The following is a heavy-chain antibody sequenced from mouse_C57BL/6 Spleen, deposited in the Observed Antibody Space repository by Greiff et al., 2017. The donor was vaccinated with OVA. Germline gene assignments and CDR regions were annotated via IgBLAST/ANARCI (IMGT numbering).Heavy chain of an antibody. Sequence: QVQLQQPGTELVKPGASVKLSCKASGYTFTSYWMHWVKQRPGQGLEWIGNINPSNGGTNYNEKFKSKATLTVDKSSSTAYMPLSSLTSEDSAVYYCARGGYGSIYFDYWGQGTTLTVSS. CDR2: INPSNGGT. D-gene: IGHD1-1*01. V-gene: IGHV1-53*01. J-gene: IGHJ2*01. CDR3: ARGGYGSIYFDY. CDR1: GYTFTSYW.